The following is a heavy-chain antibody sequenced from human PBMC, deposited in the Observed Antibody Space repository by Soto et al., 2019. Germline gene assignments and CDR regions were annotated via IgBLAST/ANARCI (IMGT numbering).Heavy chain of an antibody. CDR1: GFTFSSYG. J-gene: IGHJ4*02. CDR2: ISYDGSNK. CDR3: AKDGPPPRGTVTTHYFDY. Sequence: HPGGSLRLSCAASGFTFSSYGMHWVRQAPGKGLEWVAVISYDGSNKYYADSVKGRFTISRDNSKNTLYLQMNSLRAEDTAVYYCAKDGPPPRGTVTTHYFDYWGQGTLVTVSS. V-gene: IGHV3-30*18. D-gene: IGHD4-17*01.